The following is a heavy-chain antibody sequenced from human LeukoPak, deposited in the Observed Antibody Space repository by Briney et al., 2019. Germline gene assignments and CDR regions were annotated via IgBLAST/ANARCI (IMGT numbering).Heavy chain of an antibody. CDR1: GFTFSRHG. Sequence: GGSLRLSCAPSGFTFSRHGMHWVRQAPGKGLVWVSRINADGSSASYADSVKGRFTISRDNAKNTLYLQMNSLRAEDTAMYYCARDYGRSRDYGMDVWGQGTTVTVSS. CDR2: INADGSSA. D-gene: IGHD3-10*01. CDR3: ARDYGRSRDYGMDV. J-gene: IGHJ6*02. V-gene: IGHV3-74*01.